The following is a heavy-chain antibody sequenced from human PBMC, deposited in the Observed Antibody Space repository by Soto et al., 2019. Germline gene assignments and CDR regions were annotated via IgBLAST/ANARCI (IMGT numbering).Heavy chain of an antibody. D-gene: IGHD3-16*01. CDR2: ISPYSGNT. CDR1: GYIFVNYG. Sequence: QVQLVQSGDEVKKPGASVKVSCKASGYIFVNYGIAWVRQAPGQGLEWMGWISPYSGNTHYAGRVQGRLTMTTDTATSTAYMDLGSLTSDDTAVYYCAMVDNYVTPTPQDVWSQGTTVTVSS. J-gene: IGHJ6*02. CDR3: AMVDNYVTPTPQDV. V-gene: IGHV1-18*01.